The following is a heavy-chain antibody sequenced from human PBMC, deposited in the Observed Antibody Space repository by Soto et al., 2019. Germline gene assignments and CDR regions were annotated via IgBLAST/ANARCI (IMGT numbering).Heavy chain of an antibody. Sequence: GSLRLSCSASGVTFSMYWMHWVRQVPGKGPEWVSRINDDGSSTNYADSVKGRFTISRDNAKNTLYLQMNDLRAEDTAVYYCTRGPRSTSTGTGAFWGQGTLVTVSS. CDR3: TRGPRSTSTGTGAF. CDR1: GVTFSMYW. V-gene: IGHV3-74*01. J-gene: IGHJ4*02. D-gene: IGHD1-1*01. CDR2: INDDGSST.